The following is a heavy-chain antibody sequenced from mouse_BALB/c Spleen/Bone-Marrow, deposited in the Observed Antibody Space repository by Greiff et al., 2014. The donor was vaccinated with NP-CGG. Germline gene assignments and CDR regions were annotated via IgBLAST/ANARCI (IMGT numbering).Heavy chain of an antibody. D-gene: IGHD2-1*01. CDR1: GFNIKDTY. CDR2: IDPANGNT. Sequence: VQLQQSGAELVKPGASVKLSCTASGFNIKDTYMHWVKQRPERGLEWIGRIDPANGNTKYDPKFQGKATITADTSSNTAYLQLSSLTSEDTAVYYCARWDGNYIYAMDYWGQGTSVTVSS. J-gene: IGHJ4*01. V-gene: IGHV14-3*02. CDR3: ARWDGNYIYAMDY.